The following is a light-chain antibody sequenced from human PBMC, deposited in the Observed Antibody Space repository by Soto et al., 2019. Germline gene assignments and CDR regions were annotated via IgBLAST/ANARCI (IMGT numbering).Light chain of an antibody. CDR2: GVS. CDR3: QQHGAA. Sequence: VLTPTPWIVCIFQAPRASLSCRASQSVTSSYLAWYQQKPGQAPRLVIYGVSSRATGIPDRFSGRGSGTDFTRTISRLEPEDSAVYYCQQHGAAFGQGTKVDIK. V-gene: IGKV3-20*01. CDR1: QSVTSSY. J-gene: IGKJ1*01.